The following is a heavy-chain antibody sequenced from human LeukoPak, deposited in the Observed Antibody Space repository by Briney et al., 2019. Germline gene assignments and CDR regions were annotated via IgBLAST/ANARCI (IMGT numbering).Heavy chain of an antibody. D-gene: IGHD2-2*01. J-gene: IGHJ4*02. V-gene: IGHV3-11*04. CDR2: ISSSGSTI. Sequence: GGSLRLSCAASGFTFSDYYMSWIRQAPGKGLEGVSYISSSGSTIYYADSVKGRFTISRDNAKNSLYLQMNSLRAEDTAVYYCAVVPAAQVADYWGQGTLVTVSS. CDR1: GFTFSDYY. CDR3: AVVPAAQVADY.